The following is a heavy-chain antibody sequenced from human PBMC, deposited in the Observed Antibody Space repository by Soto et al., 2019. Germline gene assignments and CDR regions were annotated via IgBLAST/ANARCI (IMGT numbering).Heavy chain of an antibody. CDR1: GGTFNIYT. J-gene: IGHJ4*02. D-gene: IGHD3-22*01. CDR3: ARESPAGGFHDTSGYYFDC. CDR2: IIPIYGTS. Sequence: SVKVSCKSSGGTFNIYTIAWVRQAPGRGLEWMGGIIPIYGTSNYAQRFQGRVTISADESSSTAHMELSSLGSEDTAVYYCARESPAGGFHDTSGYYFDCWGQGTLVTVSS. V-gene: IGHV1-69*13.